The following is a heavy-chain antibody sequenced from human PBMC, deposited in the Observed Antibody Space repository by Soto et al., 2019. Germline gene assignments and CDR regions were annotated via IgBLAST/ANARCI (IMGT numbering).Heavy chain of an antibody. J-gene: IGHJ4*02. CDR1: GGSISSSSYY. CDR2: IYYSGST. CDR3: ARSPRFSGSYVDY. D-gene: IGHD3-10*01. Sequence: QLQLQESGPGLVKPSETLSLTCTVSGGSISSSSYYWGWIRQPPGKGLEWIGSIYYSGSTYYNPSLKSRVTISVDTSKNQFSLKLSSVTAADTAVYYCARSPRFSGSYVDYWGQGTLVTVSS. V-gene: IGHV4-39*01.